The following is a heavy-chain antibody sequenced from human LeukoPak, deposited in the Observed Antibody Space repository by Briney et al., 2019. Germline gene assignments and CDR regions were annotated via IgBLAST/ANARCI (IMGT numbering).Heavy chain of an antibody. J-gene: IGHJ3*02. Sequence: SETLSLTCTVSGGSISSGGYYWSWIRQHPGKGLEWIGYIYYSGSTYYNPSLKSRVTISVDTSKNQFSLKLSSVTAADTAVYYCASIPPRFGPYDAFDIWGQGTMVTVSS. V-gene: IGHV4-31*03. CDR3: ASIPPRFGPYDAFDI. D-gene: IGHD3-16*01. CDR2: IYYSGST. CDR1: GGSISSGGYY.